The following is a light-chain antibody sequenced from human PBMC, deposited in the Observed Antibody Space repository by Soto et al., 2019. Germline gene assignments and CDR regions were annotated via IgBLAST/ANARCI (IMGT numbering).Light chain of an antibody. CDR2: GNS. J-gene: IGLJ2*01. CDR1: SSNIGAGYD. CDR3: QSYDSSLDVV. Sequence: QSVLTQPPSVSGAPGQRVTISCTGSSSNIGAGYDVHWYQQLPGTAPKLLIYGNSNRPSGVPDRFSGSKSGNSASLAITGLQAEDEADYYCQSYDSSLDVVFGGGTKLTVL. V-gene: IGLV1-40*01.